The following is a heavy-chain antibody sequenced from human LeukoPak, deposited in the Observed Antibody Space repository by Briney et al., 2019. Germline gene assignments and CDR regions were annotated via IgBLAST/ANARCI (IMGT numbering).Heavy chain of an antibody. CDR2: VDPEDGKT. V-gene: IGHV1-69-2*01. Sequence: GATVKISCKTSGYTFTDFYMHWVQQAPGKGLEWMGRVDPEDGKTIYAEKFQGRVTMTADTSTDTAFMELSSLRSEDTAVYYCAIVSSYSSSFDDYWGQGTLLTVSS. CDR3: AIVSSYSSSFDDY. J-gene: IGHJ4*02. D-gene: IGHD6-13*01. CDR1: GYTFTDFY.